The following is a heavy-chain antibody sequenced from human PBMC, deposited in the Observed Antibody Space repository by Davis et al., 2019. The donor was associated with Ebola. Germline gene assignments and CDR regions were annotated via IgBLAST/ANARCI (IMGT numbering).Heavy chain of an antibody. CDR2: ISGSSSYI. CDR1: GFSFSTCA. D-gene: IGHD3-3*02. Sequence: GESLKISCAASGFSFSTCAMNWVRQAPGKGLEWVAYISGSSSYIQYADSVKGRFTISRDNGQNTLYLQMNSLRAEDTAVYYCAKLAGIDGYWGQGTLVTVSS. V-gene: IGHV3-21*05. CDR3: AKLAGIDGY. J-gene: IGHJ4*02.